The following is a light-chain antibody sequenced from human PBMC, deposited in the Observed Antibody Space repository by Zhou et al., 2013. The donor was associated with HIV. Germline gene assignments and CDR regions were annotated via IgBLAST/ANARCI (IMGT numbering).Light chain of an antibody. Sequence: DILLSQSPATLSLSPGETATLSCRASQSVGRSLAWYQQKPGQAPRFLIYGASARAPGIPARFSGSGSGTDFTLTISSLQSEDFAVYYCQQYNNWPQTFGQGTRVEIK. CDR1: QSVGRS. V-gene: IGKV3-15*01. CDR3: QQYNNWPQT. J-gene: IGKJ1*01. CDR2: GAS.